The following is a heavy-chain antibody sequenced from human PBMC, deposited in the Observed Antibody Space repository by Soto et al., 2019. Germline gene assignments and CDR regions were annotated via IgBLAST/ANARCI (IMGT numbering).Heavy chain of an antibody. CDR1: GFRFSGFA. CDR2: ISFDGSEK. Sequence: QVQLVESGGGVVQPGASLRLSCVASGFRFSGFAMHWVRQAPGKGLEWVAVISFDGSEKFYVDSVKGRFSISRDDFHSTVFLQTDSLRPEDTGVYYCARDLGGYVHLWDKSNYWGQGTLLNVSS. D-gene: IGHD5-12*01. J-gene: IGHJ4*02. CDR3: ARDLGGYVHLWDKSNY. V-gene: IGHV3-30*04.